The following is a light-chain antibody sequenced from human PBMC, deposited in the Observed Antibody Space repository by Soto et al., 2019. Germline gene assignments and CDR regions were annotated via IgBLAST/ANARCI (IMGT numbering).Light chain of an antibody. Sequence: DIQMTQSPSSLSASVGDRVTITCRASQSISRYLNWYQQKPGKAPKLLIYAASSLQSGVPSRFSGSGSGTDFTLTISSLQPEDFATYFCQESHTSGTFGQGTRLE. J-gene: IGKJ2*01. CDR1: QSISRY. CDR2: AAS. V-gene: IGKV1-39*01. CDR3: QESHTSGT.